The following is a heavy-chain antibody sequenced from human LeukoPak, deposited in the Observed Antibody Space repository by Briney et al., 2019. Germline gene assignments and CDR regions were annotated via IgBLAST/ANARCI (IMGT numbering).Heavy chain of an antibody. CDR1: GFTFSSYG. Sequence: GGSLRLSCAASGFTFSSYGMHWVRQAPGKGLEWVAVISYDGSNKYYADSVKGRFTISRDNSKNTLYLQMNSLRAEDTAVYYCARDSATTVVMFWYFDLWGRGTLVTVSS. CDR3: ARDSATTVVMFWYFDL. D-gene: IGHD4-23*01. V-gene: IGHV3-30*03. CDR2: ISYDGSNK. J-gene: IGHJ2*01.